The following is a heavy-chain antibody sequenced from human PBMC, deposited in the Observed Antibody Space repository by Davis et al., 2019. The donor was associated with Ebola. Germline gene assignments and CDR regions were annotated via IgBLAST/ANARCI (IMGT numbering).Heavy chain of an antibody. CDR1: GFTFDDYA. Sequence: PGGSLRLSCAASGFTFDDYAMHWVRQAPGPLLEWVSGICWGSSSSGYADSVKGRFTISRDDAKNSLYLQMNSLRVEDTALYYCAKGHYDYIWGSNRQNEYFLHWGQGTRVTVSS. D-gene: IGHD3-16*02. J-gene: IGHJ1*01. V-gene: IGHV3-9*01. CDR3: AKGHYDYIWGSNRQNEYFLH. CDR2: ICWGSSSS.